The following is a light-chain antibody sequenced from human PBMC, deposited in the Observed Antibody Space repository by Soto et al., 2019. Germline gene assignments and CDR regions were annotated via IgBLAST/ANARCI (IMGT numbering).Light chain of an antibody. CDR1: QGISNY. CDR2: GAS. Sequence: DIQMPQSPSSLSASVGDRVTITCRACQGISNYLAWFQQKPGKAPKSLIYGASSLHSGVPSRFSGSGSETHFTLTVSSLQRDDFATYYCQHYDGYPQTFGQGTRLEIK. CDR3: QHYDGYPQT. J-gene: IGKJ5*01. V-gene: IGKV1-16*01.